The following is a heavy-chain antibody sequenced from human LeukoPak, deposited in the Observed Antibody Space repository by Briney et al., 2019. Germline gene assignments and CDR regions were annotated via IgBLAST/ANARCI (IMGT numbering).Heavy chain of an antibody. CDR2: IKEDGSEK. D-gene: IGHD1-26*01. V-gene: IGHV3-7*03. Sequence: GGSLRLSCAASGFTFSIYWMTWVRQAPGKGLEWVANIKEDGSEKYYVDSVKGRYTISRDNAKKSLYLQMNSLRAEDTAVYYCAKDQKGARGYYEVDYWGQGTLVTVSS. CDR1: GFTFSIYW. CDR3: AKDQKGARGYYEVDY. J-gene: IGHJ4*02.